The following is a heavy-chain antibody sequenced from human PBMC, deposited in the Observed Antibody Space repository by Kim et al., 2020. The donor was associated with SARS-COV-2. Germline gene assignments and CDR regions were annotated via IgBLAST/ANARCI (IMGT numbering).Heavy chain of an antibody. CDR3: ARGVYDYVWGSYRHRLDY. CDR2: IYYSGST. V-gene: IGHV4-61*01. D-gene: IGHD3-16*02. J-gene: IGHJ4*02. CDR1: GGSVSSGSYY. Sequence: SETLSLTCTVSGGSVSSGSYYWSWIRQPPGKGLEWIGYIYYSGSTNYNPSLKSRVTISVDTSKNQFSLKLSSVTAADTAVYYCARGVYDYVWGSYRHRLDYWGQGTLVTVSS.